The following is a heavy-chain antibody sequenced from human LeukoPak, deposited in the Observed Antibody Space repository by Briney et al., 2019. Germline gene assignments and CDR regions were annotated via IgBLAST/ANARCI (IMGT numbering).Heavy chain of an antibody. CDR1: GFTFTHYY. D-gene: IGHD2/OR15-2a*01. J-gene: IGHJ4*02. CDR2: IGPHSSAT. V-gene: IGHV1-2*02. Sequence: ASVKVSCTSSGFTFTHYYIHWVRQAPGQGLKWMGYIGPHSSATSSPQEFQGRVTMTRDTSMSTAYMELTRLTSDDTAVYYCAREGNGLLSKDFDYWGQGTLVTVSS. CDR3: AREGNGLLSKDFDY.